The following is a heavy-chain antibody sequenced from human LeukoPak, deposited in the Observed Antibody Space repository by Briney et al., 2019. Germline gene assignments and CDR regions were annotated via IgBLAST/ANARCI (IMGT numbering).Heavy chain of an antibody. V-gene: IGHV3-15*01. J-gene: IGHJ4*02. CDR3: TTDVGTTGTTLFDY. Sequence: GGSLRFSCAASGFTFSNAWMSWVRQAPGKGLEWVGRIKSKTDGGTTDYAAPVKGRFTISRDDSKNTLYLQMSSLKTEDTAVYYCTTDVGTTGTTLFDYWGQGTLVTVSS. CDR1: GFTFSNAW. CDR2: IKSKTDGGTT. D-gene: IGHD1-1*01.